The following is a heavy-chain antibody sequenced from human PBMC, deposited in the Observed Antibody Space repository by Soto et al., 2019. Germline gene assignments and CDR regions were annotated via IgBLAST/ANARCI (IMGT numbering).Heavy chain of an antibody. CDR1: GYTFTSYY. D-gene: IGHD3-10*01. J-gene: IGHJ6*03. CDR3: ARVLRSGSFYYYMDV. CDR2: INPSGGST. Sequence: QVQLVQSGAEVKKPGASVKVSRKASGYTFTSYYMHWVRQAPGQGLEWMGIINPSGGSTSYAQKFQGRVTMTRDTSTSTVYMELSSLRSEDTAVYYCARVLRSGSFYYYMDVWGKGTTVTVSS. V-gene: IGHV1-46*03.